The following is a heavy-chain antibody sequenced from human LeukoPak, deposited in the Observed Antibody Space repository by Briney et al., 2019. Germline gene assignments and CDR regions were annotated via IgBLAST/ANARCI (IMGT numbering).Heavy chain of an antibody. CDR2: FYYSGTT. CDR1: GGSISSYY. J-gene: IGHJ4*02. CDR3: ARPGIAATGAFDC. V-gene: IGHV4-59*08. D-gene: IGHD6-13*01. Sequence: PSETLSLTCTVSGGSISSYYWNWIRQPPGKGLEWIGYFYYSGTTKYNPSLKSRVTISVDTSKNQFSLKLSSVTAADTAVYFCARPGIAATGAFDCWGQGTLVTVSS.